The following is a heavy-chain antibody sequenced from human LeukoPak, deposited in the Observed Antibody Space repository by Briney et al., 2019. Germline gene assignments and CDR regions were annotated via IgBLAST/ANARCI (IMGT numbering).Heavy chain of an antibody. CDR2: IYYSGST. Sequence: SETLSLTCTVSGGSISSYYWSWIRQPPGKGLEWIGYIYYSGSTNYNPSLKSRVTISVDTSKNQFSLKLSSVTAADTAVYYCARTKLELGRNRFDYWGQGTLVTVSS. D-gene: IGHD1-7*01. J-gene: IGHJ4*02. CDR1: GGSISSYY. CDR3: ARTKLELGRNRFDY. V-gene: IGHV4-59*12.